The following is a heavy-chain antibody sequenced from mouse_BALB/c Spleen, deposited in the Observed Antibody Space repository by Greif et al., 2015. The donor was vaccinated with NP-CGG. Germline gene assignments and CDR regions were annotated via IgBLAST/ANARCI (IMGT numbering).Heavy chain of an antibody. CDR1: GFTFTDYY. Sequence: DVKLQESGGGLVQPGGSLRLSCATSGFTFTDYYMSWVRQPPGKALEWLGFIRNKPKGYTTEYSASVKGRCTISRDNTQSILYLQMNTLRAEDSATYYCARDINYDDIYWFFDVWGAGTTVTVSS. CDR2: IRNKPKGYTT. J-gene: IGHJ1*01. CDR3: ARDINYDDIYWFFDV. V-gene: IGHV7-3*02. D-gene: IGHD2-4*01.